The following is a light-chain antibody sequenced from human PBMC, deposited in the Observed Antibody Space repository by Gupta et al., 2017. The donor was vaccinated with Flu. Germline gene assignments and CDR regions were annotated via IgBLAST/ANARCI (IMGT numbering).Light chain of an antibody. CDR2: DAS. V-gene: IGKV3-11*01. J-gene: IGKJ4*01. CDR3: QQRRNSGT. Sequence: EIVLTQSPATLSVSPGGRATLSCRASETISTSLAWYQQKPGQPPRLIIFDASNFAIGSPGRFRGGGSVKDLTLTRRRREYEDFAVYYGQQRRNSGTFGRGTTVEMK. CDR1: ETISTS.